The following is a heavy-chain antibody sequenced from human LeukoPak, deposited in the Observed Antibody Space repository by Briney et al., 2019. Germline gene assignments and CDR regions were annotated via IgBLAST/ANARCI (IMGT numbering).Heavy chain of an antibody. CDR1: GDSISSGDHY. D-gene: IGHD2-21*02. CDR2: IYYSGST. V-gene: IGHV4-61*08. Sequence: SQTLSLTCTVSGDSISSGDHYWSWIRQPPGKGLEWIGYIYYSGSTNYNPSLKSRVTISVDTSKNQFSLKLCSVTAADTAVYYCARVHLSYCGGDCYSNTDWGQGTLVTVSS. J-gene: IGHJ4*02. CDR3: ARVHLSYCGGDCYSNTD.